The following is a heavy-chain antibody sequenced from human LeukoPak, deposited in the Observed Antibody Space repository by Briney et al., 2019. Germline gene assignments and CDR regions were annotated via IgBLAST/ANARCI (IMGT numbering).Heavy chain of an antibody. CDR2: IYYSRST. CDR3: ARDNLYGSGSYNYFDY. J-gene: IGHJ4*02. Sequence: SQTLSLTCTVSGGSISSGGYYWSWIRQHPGKGLEWIGYIYYSRSTYYNPSLKSRVTISVDTSKNQFSLKLSSVTAADTAVYYCARDNLYGSGSYNYFDYWGQGTLVTVSS. D-gene: IGHD3-10*01. V-gene: IGHV4-31*03. CDR1: GGSISSGGYY.